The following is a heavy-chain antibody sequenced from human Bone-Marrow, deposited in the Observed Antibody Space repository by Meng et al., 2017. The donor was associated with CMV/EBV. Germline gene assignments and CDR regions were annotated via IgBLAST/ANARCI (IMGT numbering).Heavy chain of an antibody. Sequence: GESLKISCVGSGFTFTNYAMNWVRQAPGKGLEWISGIGGGVSIFYADSVKGRFTISRDNSKNTLYLQMNSLRAEDTAVYYCAKDFRGYNRPSDYWGQGTLVTVSS. V-gene: IGHV3-23*01. J-gene: IGHJ4*02. D-gene: IGHD1-14*01. CDR2: IGGGVSI. CDR1: GFTFTNYA. CDR3: AKDFRGYNRPSDY.